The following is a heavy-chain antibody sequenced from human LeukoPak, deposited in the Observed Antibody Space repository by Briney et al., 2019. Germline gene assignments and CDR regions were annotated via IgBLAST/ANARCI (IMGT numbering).Heavy chain of an antibody. V-gene: IGHV1-2*02. CDR1: GYTFTGYY. Sequence: ASVKVSCKASGYTFTGYYMHWVRQAPGQGLEWMGWINPNSGGTNYAQKFQGRVTMTRDTSISTAYMELSRLRSDDTAVYYCARTRDSSGYYYGHFDYWGQGTLVTVSS. CDR2: INPNSGGT. D-gene: IGHD3-22*01. CDR3: ARTRDSSGYYYGHFDY. J-gene: IGHJ4*02.